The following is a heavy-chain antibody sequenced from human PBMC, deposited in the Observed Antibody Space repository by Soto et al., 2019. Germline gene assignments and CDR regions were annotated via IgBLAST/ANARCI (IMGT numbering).Heavy chain of an antibody. CDR1: GYNFNSYY. CDR2: INPSGGST. J-gene: IGHJ4*03. Sequence: SSVKVSCKAAGYNFNSYYMPWVRQAPGQGLEWMGIINPSGGSTSYAQKFQGRVTMTRDTSTSTVYVELSSLRSEDTAVYYCARARGGYNSGFDYWGQGTMVT. V-gene: IGHV1-46*02. D-gene: IGHD5-12*01. CDR3: ARARGGYNSGFDY.